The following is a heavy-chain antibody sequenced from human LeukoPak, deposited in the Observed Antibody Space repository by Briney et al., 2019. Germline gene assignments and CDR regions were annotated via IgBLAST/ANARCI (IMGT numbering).Heavy chain of an antibody. CDR3: ARDVSHAFDI. J-gene: IGHJ3*02. Sequence: ASVKVSCKAFGYTFTKYGISWVRQAPGQGREWMGWISTYKGNTNYAQRLQGRVTMTTDTSTSTAYMELRNLRSDDTAVYYCARDVSHAFDIWGQGTMVTVSS. CDR1: GYTFTKYG. CDR2: ISTYKGNT. V-gene: IGHV1-18*01. D-gene: IGHD2-8*01.